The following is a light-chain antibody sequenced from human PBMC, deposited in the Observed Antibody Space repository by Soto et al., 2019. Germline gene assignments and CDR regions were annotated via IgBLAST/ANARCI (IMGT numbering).Light chain of an antibody. CDR1: SSNIGAGYG. V-gene: IGLV1-40*01. Sequence: QSVLTQPPSVSGAPGQRVTISCTGSSSNIGAGYGVHWYQQLPGTAPKLLIYGNSNRPSGVPDRFSGSKSGTSASLAITGLQAEDEADYYCLSYDSSLSGWVFGGGTKLTVL. J-gene: IGLJ3*02. CDR2: GNS. CDR3: LSYDSSLSGWV.